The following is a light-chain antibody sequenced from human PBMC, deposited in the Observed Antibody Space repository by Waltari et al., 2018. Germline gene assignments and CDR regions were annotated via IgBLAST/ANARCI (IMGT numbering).Light chain of an antibody. J-gene: IGKJ4*01. CDR2: DAS. Sequence: DIQMTQSASSLSASVGDRVTSICQASQDISNYLDWYQQKPGKAPKLLIYDASNLETGVPSRFSGSGSGTDFTFTISSLQPEDIATYYCQQYDNLPLTFGGGTKVEIK. CDR3: QQYDNLPLT. V-gene: IGKV1-33*01. CDR1: QDISNY.